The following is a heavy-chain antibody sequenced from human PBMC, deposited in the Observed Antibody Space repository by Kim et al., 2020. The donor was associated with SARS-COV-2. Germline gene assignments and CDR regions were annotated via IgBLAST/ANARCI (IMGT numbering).Heavy chain of an antibody. Sequence: VKGRFTISRDNSSNTLYLQMNSLGADDTALYYCARDTFRRNLNYYFLHWGQGTLVTVSS. V-gene: IGHV3-23*01. D-gene: IGHD3-16*01. CDR3: ARDTFRRNLNYYFLH. J-gene: IGHJ1*01.